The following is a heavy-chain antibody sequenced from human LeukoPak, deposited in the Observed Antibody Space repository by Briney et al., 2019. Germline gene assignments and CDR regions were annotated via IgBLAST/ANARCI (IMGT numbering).Heavy chain of an antibody. J-gene: IGHJ5*02. D-gene: IGHD3-22*01. V-gene: IGHV4-59*12. CDR3: ARDGPAHYYDSSDWFDP. Sequence: PSETLSLTCTVSGGSISSYYWSWIRQPPGKGLEWIGYIYYSGSTNYNPSLKSRVTMSVDTSKNQFSLKLSSVTAADTAVYYCARDGPAHYYDSSDWFDPWGQGTLVTVSS. CDR1: GGSISSYY. CDR2: IYYSGST.